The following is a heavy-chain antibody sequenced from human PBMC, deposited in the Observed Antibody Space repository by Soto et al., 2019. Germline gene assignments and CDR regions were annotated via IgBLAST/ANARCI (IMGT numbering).Heavy chain of an antibody. J-gene: IGHJ5*02. V-gene: IGHV4-31*03. D-gene: IGHD2-15*01. CDR1: GGSISSGGYY. Sequence: SETLSLTCTVSGGSISSGGYYWSWIRQHPGKGLEWIGYIYYSGSTYYNPSLKSRVTISVDTSKNQFSLKLSSVTAADTAVYYCARDVGYCSGGSCVHLDPWGQGTLVTVSS. CDR3: ARDVGYCSGGSCVHLDP. CDR2: IYYSGST.